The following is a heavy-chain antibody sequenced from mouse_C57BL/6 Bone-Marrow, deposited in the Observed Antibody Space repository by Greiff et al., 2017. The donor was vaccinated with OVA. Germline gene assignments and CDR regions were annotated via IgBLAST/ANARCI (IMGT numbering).Heavy chain of an antibody. Sequence: QVQLQQPGAELVKPGASVKMSCKASGYTFTSYWITWVKQRPGQGLEWIGDIYPGSGSTNYTEKFKSKATLTVDTSSSTAYLQLSSLTSEDAAVYYCARGGLRRDYWGQGTTLTVSS. CDR2: IYPGSGST. J-gene: IGHJ2*01. V-gene: IGHV1-55*01. D-gene: IGHD1-2*01. CDR1: GYTFTSYW. CDR3: ARGGLRRDY.